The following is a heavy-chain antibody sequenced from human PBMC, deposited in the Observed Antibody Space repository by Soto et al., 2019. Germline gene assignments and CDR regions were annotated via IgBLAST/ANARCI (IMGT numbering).Heavy chain of an antibody. V-gene: IGHV1-69*02. D-gene: IGHD3-10*01. J-gene: IGHJ4*02. Sequence: SVKVSCKASGDTFSFYTINWVRQAPGLGLEWMGRVNPILSMSNYAQKFQGRVTMTADKSTSTAYMEPRSLRSEDTAFYYCATSYGSGYRAFDYWGQGALVTVSS. CDR1: GDTFSFYT. CDR2: VNPILSMS. CDR3: ATSYGSGYRAFDY.